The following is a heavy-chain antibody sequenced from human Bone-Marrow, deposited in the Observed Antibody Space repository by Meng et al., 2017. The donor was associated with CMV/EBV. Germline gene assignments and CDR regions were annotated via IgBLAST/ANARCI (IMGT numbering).Heavy chain of an antibody. J-gene: IGHJ6*02. CDR1: GNTFTGYY. CDR3: ARDQVAAQLELAYYGMDV. V-gene: IGHV1-2*02. Sequence: ASVKVSCKASGNTFTGYYMHWVRQAPGQGLEWMGWINPNSGGTNYAQKFQGRVTMTRDTSISTAYMELSRLRSDDTAVYYCARDQVAAQLELAYYGMDVWGQGTTVTVSS. CDR2: INPNSGGT. D-gene: IGHD1-1*01.